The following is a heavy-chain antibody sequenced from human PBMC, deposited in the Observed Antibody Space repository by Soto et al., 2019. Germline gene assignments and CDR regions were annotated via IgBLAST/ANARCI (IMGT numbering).Heavy chain of an antibody. D-gene: IGHD1-20*01. CDR3: TRRYNWNDYYFDP. J-gene: IGHJ5*02. Sequence: SETLSLTCTVSGGSIRVQSYYWTWIRQTPGKGLEWVGSSYYSGTSYFNPALKGRVTISVDTSTNQFSLRLTSVTAADTAVYYWTRRYNWNDYYFDPRRQGTLVTAPS. CDR2: SYYSGTS. V-gene: IGHV4-39*01. CDR1: GGSIRVQSYY.